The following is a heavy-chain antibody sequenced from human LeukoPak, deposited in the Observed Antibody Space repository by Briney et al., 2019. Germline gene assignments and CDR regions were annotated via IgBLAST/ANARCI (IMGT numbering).Heavy chain of an antibody. J-gene: IGHJ3*02. CDR3: ARQRDCYNSDPFDI. D-gene: IGHD5-24*01. V-gene: IGHV3-66*02. CDR1: VHSLSSNY. CDR2: NYNGGRT. Sequence: GGSLRLSCATSVHSLSSNYMLCVPHAPGKGLECMSDNYNGGRTDYAERVKGRFTISRDNSKSTMYLQMNSLKTEDTALYYCARQRDCYNSDPFDIWGQGTMVTVFS.